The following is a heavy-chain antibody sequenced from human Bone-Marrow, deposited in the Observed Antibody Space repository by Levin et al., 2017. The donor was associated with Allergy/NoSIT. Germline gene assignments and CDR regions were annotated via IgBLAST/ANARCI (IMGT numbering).Heavy chain of an antibody. D-gene: IGHD6-19*01. J-gene: IGHJ5*02. CDR3: ARVGLGHSSGWYNPGEKFWFHP. V-gene: IGHV4-39*07. CDR1: GGSLSSSSDS. Sequence: KPSETLSLTCTVSGGSLSSSSDSWGWIRQPPGKGLEWIGNIYSRRSTHYNPSLQSRVTISEDPSKSQFSLHLTSVTAADTAVYYCARVGLGHSSGWYNPGEKFWFHPWGQGTLVIVSS. CDR2: IYSRRST.